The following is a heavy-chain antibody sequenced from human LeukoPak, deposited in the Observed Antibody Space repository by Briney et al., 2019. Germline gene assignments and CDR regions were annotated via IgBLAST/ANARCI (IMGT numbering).Heavy chain of an antibody. V-gene: IGHV1-2*02. J-gene: IGHJ6*02. D-gene: IGHD3-10*01. Sequence: GASVKVSCKASGYTFTSYDINWVRQATGQGLEWMGWINPNSGGTNYAQKFQGRVTMTRATSISTAYMALSRLRSDDTAVYYCARDYSGSGSQARYYGMDVWGQGTTVTVSS. CDR2: INPNSGGT. CDR3: ARDYSGSGSQARYYGMDV. CDR1: GYTFTSYD.